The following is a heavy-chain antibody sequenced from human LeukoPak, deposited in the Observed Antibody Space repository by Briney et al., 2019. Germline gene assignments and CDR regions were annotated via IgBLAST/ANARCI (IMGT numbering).Heavy chain of an antibody. CDR3: TRSFNRVYFDY. J-gene: IGHJ4*02. CDR2: IRSKAYGGTT. V-gene: IGHV3-49*04. D-gene: IGHD1-14*01. CDR1: GFTFGDYA. Sequence: GALRLSCTASGFTFGDYAMSWVRQAPGKGLEWVGFIRSKAYGGTTEYAASVKGRFTISRDDSKSIAYLQMNSLKTEDTAVYYCTRSFNRVYFDYWGQRTLVTVSS.